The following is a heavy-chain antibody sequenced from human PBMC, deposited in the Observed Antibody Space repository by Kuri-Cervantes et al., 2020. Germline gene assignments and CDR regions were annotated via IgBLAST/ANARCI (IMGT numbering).Heavy chain of an antibody. CDR3: ARGARYSSSWYENWFDP. D-gene: IGHD6-13*01. J-gene: IGHJ5*02. CDR2: IIPIFGTA. CDR1: GCTFSSYA. Sequence: SVKVSCKASGCTFSSYAISWVRQAPGQGLEWMGGIIPIFGTANYAQKFQGRVTITADESTSTAYMELSSLRSEDTAVYYCARGARYSSSWYENWFDPWGQGTLVTVSS. V-gene: IGHV1-69*13.